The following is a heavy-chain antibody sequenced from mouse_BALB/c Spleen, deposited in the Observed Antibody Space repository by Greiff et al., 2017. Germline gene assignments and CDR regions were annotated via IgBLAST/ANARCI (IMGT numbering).Heavy chain of an antibody. CDR1: GFTFSSYG. CDR2: ISSGGSYT. J-gene: IGHJ2*01. Sequence: EVQRVESGGDLVKPGGSLKLSCAASGFTFSSYGMSWVRQTPDKRLEWVATISSGGSYTYYPDSVKGRFTISRDNAKNTLYLQMSSLKSEDTAMYYCARHELGRVYFDYWGQGTTLTVSS. D-gene: IGHD4-1*01. V-gene: IGHV5-6*01. CDR3: ARHELGRVYFDY.